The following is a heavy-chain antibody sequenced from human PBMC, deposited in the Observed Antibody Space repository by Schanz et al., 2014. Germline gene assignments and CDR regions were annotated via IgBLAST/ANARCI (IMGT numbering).Heavy chain of an antibody. V-gene: IGHV3-74*02. CDR3: AKYRYSVFDFDY. Sequence: EVQLVESGGGLVKSGGSLRLSCAASGFTFSSYWMHWVRQAPGKGLVWVSRINSDDTTKTYADSVKGRFTISRDNSKNTLYLQMNSLRAEDTAIYYCAKYRYSVFDFDYWGQGTLVTVSS. J-gene: IGHJ4*02. CDR1: GFTFSSYW. CDR2: INSDDTTK. D-gene: IGHD3-16*02.